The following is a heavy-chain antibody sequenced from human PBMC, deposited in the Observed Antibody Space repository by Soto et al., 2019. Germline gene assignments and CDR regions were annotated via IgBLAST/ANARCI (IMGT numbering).Heavy chain of an antibody. D-gene: IGHD6-6*01. CDR3: ARGWYSSSSGFFDY. Sequence: SGPTLVHPTQTLTLTCTFSGFSLSTSGVGVGWIRQPPGKALEWLALIYWDDDKRYSPSLKSRLTITKDTSKNQVVLTLTNMDPVDTATYFCARGWYSSSSGFFDYWGQGTLVTVSS. J-gene: IGHJ4*02. CDR1: GFSLSTSGVG. CDR2: IYWDDDK. V-gene: IGHV2-5*02.